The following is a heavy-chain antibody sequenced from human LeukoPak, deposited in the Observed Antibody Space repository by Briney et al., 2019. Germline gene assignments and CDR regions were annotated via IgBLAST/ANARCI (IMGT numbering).Heavy chain of an antibody. CDR3: ARLSGIAAAVGY. V-gene: IGHV1-2*02. CDR2: INPNSGGT. CDR1: GYTFTGYY. J-gene: IGHJ4*02. Sequence: ASVKVSCKASGYTFTGYYMHWVRQAPGQELEWMGWINPNSGGTNYAQKFQGRVTMTRDTSISTAYMELSRLRSDDTAVYYCARLSGIAAAVGYWGQGTLVTVSS. D-gene: IGHD6-13*01.